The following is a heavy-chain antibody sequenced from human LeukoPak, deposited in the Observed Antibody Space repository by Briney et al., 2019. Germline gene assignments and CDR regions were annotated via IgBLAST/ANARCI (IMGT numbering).Heavy chain of an antibody. Sequence: GGSLRLSCAASGFIFSGSAMHWVRQASGKGREWVGRIGSKANSYATAYAPSVKGRFTISRDDSKNTAYLQINSLKTEDTAVYYCTRPWGDSSQGQFDYWGQGTLVTVSS. CDR1: GFIFSGSA. D-gene: IGHD6-13*01. CDR3: TRPWGDSSQGQFDY. CDR2: IGSKANSYAT. J-gene: IGHJ4*02. V-gene: IGHV3-73*01.